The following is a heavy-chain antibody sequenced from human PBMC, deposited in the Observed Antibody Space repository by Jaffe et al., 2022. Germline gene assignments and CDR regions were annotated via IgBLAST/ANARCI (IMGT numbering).Heavy chain of an antibody. J-gene: IGHJ4*02. CDR2: TRNKANSYTT. D-gene: IGHD1-1*01. Sequence: EVQLVESGGGLVQPGGSLRLSCAASGFTFSDHYMDWVRQAPGKGLEWVGRTRNKANSYTTEYAASVKGRFTISRDDSKNSLYLQMNSLKTEDTAVYYCARGRARYNWNDATFDYWGQGTLVTVSS. CDR3: ARGRARYNWNDATFDY. V-gene: IGHV3-72*01. CDR1: GFTFSDHY.